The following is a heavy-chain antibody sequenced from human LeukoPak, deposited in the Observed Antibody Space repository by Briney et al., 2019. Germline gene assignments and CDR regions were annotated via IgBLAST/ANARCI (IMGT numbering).Heavy chain of an antibody. V-gene: IGHV1-2*02. CDR2: INPNSGGT. CDR1: GYTFTSYY. CDR3: ARERTTVTGAPYYYYGMDV. D-gene: IGHD4-11*01. J-gene: IGHJ6*02. Sequence: ASVKVSCKASGYTFTSYYMHWVRQAPGQGLEWMGWINPNSGGTNYAQKFQGRVTMTRDTSISTAYMELSRLRSDDTAVYYCARERTTVTGAPYYYYGMDVWGQGTTVTVSS.